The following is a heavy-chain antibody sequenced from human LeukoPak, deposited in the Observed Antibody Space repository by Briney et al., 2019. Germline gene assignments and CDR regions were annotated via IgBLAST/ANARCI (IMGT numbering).Heavy chain of an antibody. J-gene: IGHJ4*02. CDR2: LQNHGGDI. V-gene: IGHV3-30*02. CDR1: GFTFSNYG. D-gene: IGHD1-1*01. Sequence: GGSLRLSCAASGFTFSNYGMHWVRQAPDKGLEWVAFLQNHGGDIHYADSVEGRFTISRDNSKNTLYLQMNSLRPEDTAVYYCAKEPGGTTVDYWGQGTLVTVSS. CDR3: AKEPGGTTVDY.